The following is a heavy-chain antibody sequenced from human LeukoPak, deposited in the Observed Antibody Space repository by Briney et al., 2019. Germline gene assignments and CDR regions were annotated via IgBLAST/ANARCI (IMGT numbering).Heavy chain of an antibody. CDR3: ARGASWGYYSV. CDR2: MNPNSGNT. D-gene: IGHD3-22*01. CDR1: GGTFSSYA. Sequence: ASVKVSCKASGGTFSSYAISWVRQATGQGLEWMGWMNPNSGNTGYAQKFQGRVTMTRNTSISTAYMELSSLRSEDTAVYYCARGASWGYYSVWGQGTLVTVSS. J-gene: IGHJ4*02. V-gene: IGHV1-8*02.